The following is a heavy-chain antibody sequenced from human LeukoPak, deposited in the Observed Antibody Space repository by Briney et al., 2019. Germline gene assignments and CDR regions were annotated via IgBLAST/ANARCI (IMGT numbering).Heavy chain of an antibody. D-gene: IGHD6-13*01. CDR1: GYTFTSYA. V-gene: IGHV1-3*01. J-gene: IGHJ4*02. CDR2: INAGNGNT. CDR3: ARARSYSSSWYILGY. Sequence: ASVTVSCKASGYTFTSYAMHWVRQAPGQRLEWMGWINAGNGNTKYSQKFQGRVTITRDTSASTAYMELSSLRSEDTAVYYCARARSYSSSWYILGYWGQGTLVTVSS.